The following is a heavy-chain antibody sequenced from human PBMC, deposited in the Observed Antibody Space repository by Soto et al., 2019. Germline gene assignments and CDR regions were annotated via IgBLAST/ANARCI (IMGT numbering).Heavy chain of an antibody. CDR1: GGSFSVYY. V-gene: IGHV4-34*01. CDR2: INHSGST. Sequence: SETLSLTCAVYGGSFSVYYWSWIRQPPGKGLEWIGEINHSGSTNYNPSLKSRVTISVDTSKNQFSLKLSSVTAADTAVYYCARGGYSYGYAHYYYGMDVWGQGTTVTVSS. J-gene: IGHJ6*02. D-gene: IGHD5-18*01. CDR3: ARGGYSYGYAHYYYGMDV.